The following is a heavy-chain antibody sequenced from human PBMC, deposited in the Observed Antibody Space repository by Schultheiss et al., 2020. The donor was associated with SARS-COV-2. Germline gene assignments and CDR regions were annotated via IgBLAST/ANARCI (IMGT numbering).Heavy chain of an antibody. J-gene: IGHJ4*02. CDR1: GGTFSSYA. D-gene: IGHD3-22*01. CDR2: IIPILGTA. Sequence: SVKVSCKASGGTFSSYAISWVRQAPGQGLEWMGRIIPILGTANYAQKFQGRVTMTTDTSTSTAYMELRSLRSDDTAVYYCARDRAPYYYDSSGYYADYWGQGTLVTVSS. V-gene: IGHV1-69*04. CDR3: ARDRAPYYYDSSGYYADY.